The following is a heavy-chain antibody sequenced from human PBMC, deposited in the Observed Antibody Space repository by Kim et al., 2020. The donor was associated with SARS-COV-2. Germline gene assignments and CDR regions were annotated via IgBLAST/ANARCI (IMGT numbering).Heavy chain of an antibody. D-gene: IGHD2-2*02. CDR1: GYTFSDFG. Sequence: ASVKVSCKTSGYTFSDFGITWVRQVPGQGLEWMGWISTYNGNTNYVQKLQGRLTMAADTSTSTSYVELSSLTSDDTAVYFCARGAISSTGRLDYWGQGTLVTVSS. CDR3: ARGAISSTGRLDY. CDR2: ISTYNGNT. J-gene: IGHJ4*02. V-gene: IGHV1-18*01.